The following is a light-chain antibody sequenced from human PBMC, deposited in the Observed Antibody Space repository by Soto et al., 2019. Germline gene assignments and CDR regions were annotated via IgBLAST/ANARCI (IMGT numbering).Light chain of an antibody. CDR2: GAS. V-gene: IGKV3-20*01. CDR3: PQYGSSPLFT. Sequence: EIVLTQSPGTLSLSPGERATLSCRASQSISSSYIAWYQQKPGQAPRLLIYGASSRATGIPDRFSGSGSGTDFTLTISRLEPEDFAVYYCPQYGSSPLFTFGPGTKVDIK. CDR1: QSISSSY. J-gene: IGKJ3*01.